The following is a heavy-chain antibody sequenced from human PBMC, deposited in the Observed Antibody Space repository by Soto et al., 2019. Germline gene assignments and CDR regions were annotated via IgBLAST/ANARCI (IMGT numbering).Heavy chain of an antibody. Sequence: SVEVSCRASGGTFSSYAISWVRQAPGQGLEWMGGIIPIFGTANYAQKFQGRVTITADESTSTAYMELSSLRSEDTAVYYCARGGSATGTIFGVVIIPDYYYYYGMDVWGQGPTVPVSS. J-gene: IGHJ6*02. D-gene: IGHD3-3*01. CDR1: GGTFSSYA. V-gene: IGHV1-69*13. CDR2: IIPIFGTA. CDR3: ARGGSATGTIFGVVIIPDYYYYYGMDV.